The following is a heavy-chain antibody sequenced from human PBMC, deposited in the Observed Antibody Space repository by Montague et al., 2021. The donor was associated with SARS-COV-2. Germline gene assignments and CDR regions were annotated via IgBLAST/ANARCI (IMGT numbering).Heavy chain of an antibody. CDR2: IYYSGST. Sequence: ETLSLACTVSGGSISSSNYYWGWIRQPPGKGLEWIGSIYYSGSTYYNPSLKSRVTISVDTSKNQFSLKLSSVTAADTAVYYCASPTYYYDSSGSDAFDIWGQGTMVTVSS. D-gene: IGHD3-22*01. J-gene: IGHJ3*02. V-gene: IGHV4-39*01. CDR1: GGSISSSNYY. CDR3: ASPTYYYDSSGSDAFDI.